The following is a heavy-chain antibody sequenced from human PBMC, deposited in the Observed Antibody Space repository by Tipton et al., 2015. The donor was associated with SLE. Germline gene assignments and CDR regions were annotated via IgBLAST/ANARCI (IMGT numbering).Heavy chain of an antibody. CDR1: GFTFSSYG. Sequence: GSLRLSCAASGFTFSSYGMHWVRQAPGKGLEWVAFIRYDGSNKYYADSVKGRFTISRDNSKNTLYLQMNSLRAEDTAVYYCAKVVSPRGYYGMDVWGQGTTVTVSS. V-gene: IGHV3-30*02. J-gene: IGHJ6*02. CDR2: IRYDGSNK. CDR3: AKVVSPRGYYGMDV.